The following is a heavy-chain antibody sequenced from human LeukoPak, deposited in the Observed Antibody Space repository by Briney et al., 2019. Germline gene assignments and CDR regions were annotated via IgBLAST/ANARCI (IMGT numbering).Heavy chain of an antibody. D-gene: IGHD1-26*01. CDR3: ARDPSWELFDQAFDY. J-gene: IGHJ4*02. CDR1: GFTFSSYS. V-gene: IGHV3-21*01. Sequence: PGGSLRLSCAASGFTFSSYSMNWVRQAPGKGLEWVSSISSSSSYIYYADSVKGRFTISRDNAKNSLYLQMNSLRAEDTAVYYCARDPSWELFDQAFDYWGQGTLVTVSS. CDR2: ISSSSSYI.